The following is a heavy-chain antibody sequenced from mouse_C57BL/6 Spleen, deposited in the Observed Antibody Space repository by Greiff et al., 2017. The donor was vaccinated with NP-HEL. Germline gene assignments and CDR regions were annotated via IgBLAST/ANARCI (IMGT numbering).Heavy chain of an antibody. CDR1: GYTFTDYY. V-gene: IGHV1-26*01. Sequence: EVQLQQSGPELVKPGASVKISCKASGYTFTDYYMNWVKQSHGKSLEWIGDINPNNGGTSYNQKFKGKATLTVDKSSSTAYMELRSLTSEDSAVYYCASHYYGSRYFDVWGTGTTVTVSS. D-gene: IGHD1-1*01. CDR3: ASHYYGSRYFDV. J-gene: IGHJ1*03. CDR2: INPNNGGT.